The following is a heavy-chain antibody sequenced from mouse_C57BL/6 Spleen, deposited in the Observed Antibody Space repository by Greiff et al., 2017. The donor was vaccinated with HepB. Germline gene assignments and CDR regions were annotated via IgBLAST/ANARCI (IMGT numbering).Heavy chain of an antibody. Sequence: QVQLQQSGAELVKPGASVKLSCKASGYTFTSYWMHWVKQRPGQGLEWIGMIHPNSGSTNYNEKFKSKATLTVDKSSSTAYMQLSSLTSEDSAVYYCAEELRLPGFAYWGQGTLVTVSA. V-gene: IGHV1-64*01. CDR1: GYTFTSYW. CDR2: IHPNSGST. J-gene: IGHJ3*01. D-gene: IGHD3-2*02. CDR3: AEELRLPGFAY.